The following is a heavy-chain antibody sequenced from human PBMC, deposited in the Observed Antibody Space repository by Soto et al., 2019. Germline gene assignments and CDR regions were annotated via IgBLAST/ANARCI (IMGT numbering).Heavy chain of an antibody. CDR3: ARDLSGYSYGYYYYYYMDV. Sequence: ASVKVSCKASGYTFTSYAMHWVRQAPGQRLEWMGWINAGNGNTKYSQKFQGRVTITRDTSASTAYMELSSLRSEDTAVYYCARDLSGYSYGYYYYYYMDVWGKGTTVTVSS. CDR1: GYTFTSYA. J-gene: IGHJ6*03. CDR2: INAGNGNT. D-gene: IGHD5-18*01. V-gene: IGHV1-3*01.